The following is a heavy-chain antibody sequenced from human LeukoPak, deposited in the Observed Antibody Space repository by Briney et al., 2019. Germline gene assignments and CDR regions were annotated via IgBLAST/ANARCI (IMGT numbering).Heavy chain of an antibody. Sequence: SETLSPTCTVSGGSISSGGYYWSWIRQHPGKGLEWIGYIYYSGSTYYNPSLKSRVTISVDTSKNQFSLKLSSVTAADTAVYYCARADGGYCSSTSCYLDWFDPWGQGTLVTVSS. V-gene: IGHV4-31*03. CDR2: IYYSGST. J-gene: IGHJ5*02. D-gene: IGHD2-2*01. CDR1: GGSISSGGYY. CDR3: ARADGGYCSSTSCYLDWFDP.